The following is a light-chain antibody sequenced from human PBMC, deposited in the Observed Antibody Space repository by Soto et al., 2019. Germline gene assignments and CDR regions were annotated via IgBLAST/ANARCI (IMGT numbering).Light chain of an antibody. Sequence: EIVLTQSPATLSLSPGERATLSCRASQSVSSYLAWYQQKPGQAPRLLIYDASNRAPGIPARFSGSGSGTDFTLTISSLEPEDCAVYYCHQRSNWLMYTFGQGTKLEIK. CDR3: HQRSNWLMYT. V-gene: IGKV3-11*01. CDR2: DAS. J-gene: IGKJ2*01. CDR1: QSVSSY.